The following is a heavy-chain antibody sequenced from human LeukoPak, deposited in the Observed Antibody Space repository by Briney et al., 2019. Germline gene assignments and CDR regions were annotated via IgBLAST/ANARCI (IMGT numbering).Heavy chain of an antibody. CDR2: INPSGGST. Sequence: ASVKVSCKASGYTFTNYYIHWVRQAPGQELERMGIINPSGGSTNYAQKLQGRVTMTTDTSTSTAYMELRSLRSDDTAVYYCARANFYCGGDCYSYFDYWGQGTLVTVSS. CDR3: ARANFYCGGDCYSYFDY. CDR1: GYTFTNYY. J-gene: IGHJ4*02. V-gene: IGHV1-46*01. D-gene: IGHD2-21*01.